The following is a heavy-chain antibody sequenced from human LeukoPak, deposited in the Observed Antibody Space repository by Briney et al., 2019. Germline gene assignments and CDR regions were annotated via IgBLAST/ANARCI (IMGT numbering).Heavy chain of an antibody. CDR1: GYTLTELS. CDR2: FDPEDGET. V-gene: IGHV1-24*01. J-gene: IGHJ4*02. CDR3: ATDLGSGMVPSNDY. Sequence: ASVKVSCKVSGYTLTELSMHWVRQAPGKGLEWMGGFDPEDGETIYAQKFQGRVTMTEDTSTDTAYMELSSLRSEDTAVYYCATDLGSGMVPSNDYWGQGTLVTVSS. D-gene: IGHD3-10*01.